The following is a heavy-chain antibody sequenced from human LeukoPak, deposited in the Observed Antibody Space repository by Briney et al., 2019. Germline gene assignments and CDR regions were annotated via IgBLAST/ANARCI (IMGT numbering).Heavy chain of an antibody. CDR2: IYSGGST. V-gene: IGHV3-53*01. D-gene: IGHD3-9*01. J-gene: IGHJ6*03. CDR3: ARDRKEYYDILTGYDYYYYMDV. Sequence: GGSLRLSCAASGFTVISNYMSWVRQAPGKGLEWVSVIYSGGSTYYADSVKGRFTISRDNSKNTLYLQMNSLRAEDTAVYYCARDRKEYYDILTGYDYYYYMDVWGKGTTVTVSS. CDR1: GFTVISNY.